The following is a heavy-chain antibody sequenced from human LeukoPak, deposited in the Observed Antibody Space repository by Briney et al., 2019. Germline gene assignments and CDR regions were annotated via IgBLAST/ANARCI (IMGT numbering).Heavy chain of an antibody. V-gene: IGHV4-59*01. CDR2: SYYSGST. Sequence: PSETLSLACTVSGGSISSYYWSWIRQPPGKGLEWIGYSYYSGSTNYNPSLKSRVTISVDTSKNQFSLELSSVTAADTAVYYCARRNWEAGIDYWGQGTLVTVSS. D-gene: IGHD1-26*01. CDR3: ARRNWEAGIDY. CDR1: GGSISSYY. J-gene: IGHJ4*02.